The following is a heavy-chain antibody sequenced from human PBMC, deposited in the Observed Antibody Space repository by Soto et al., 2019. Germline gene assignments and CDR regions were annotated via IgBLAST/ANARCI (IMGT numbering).Heavy chain of an antibody. V-gene: IGHV4-4*02. J-gene: IGHJ6*02. CDR3: ARERADYDVLTGLYDYYYYGMDV. CDR2: IYHSGIT. Sequence: SRTLSLTCAVAGGCISSRNWWSWVRHPPGKGLEWIGEIYHSGITNYNPSLKSRVTISVDKSKNQFSLKLSSVTAADTAVYYCARERADYDVLTGLYDYYYYGMDVWGQGTTATVSS. D-gene: IGHD3-9*01. CDR1: GGCISSRNW.